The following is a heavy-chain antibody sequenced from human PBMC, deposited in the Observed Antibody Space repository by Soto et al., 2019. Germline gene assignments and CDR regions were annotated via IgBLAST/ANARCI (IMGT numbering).Heavy chain of an antibody. CDR2: IIPIGATV. Sequence: QVQLVQSGAEVKKPGSSVKVSCKASGGTFSNYALISWVRQAPGQGLEWMGGIIPIGATVNYAQKFQGRVTNTADASTSTVYMDLGSLRSEDTAVYYCARVLLGFAYTDADVWCQGTTVTVSS. CDR3: ARVLLGFAYTDADV. V-gene: IGHV1-69*12. CDR1: GGTFSNYA. D-gene: IGHD3-10*01. J-gene: IGHJ6*02.